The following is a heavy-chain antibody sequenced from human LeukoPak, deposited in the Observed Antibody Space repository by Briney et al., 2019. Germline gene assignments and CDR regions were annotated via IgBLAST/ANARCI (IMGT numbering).Heavy chain of an antibody. D-gene: IGHD6-13*01. CDR1: GFTFSSYS. CDR2: ISSSSSYI. CDR3: AIDGIAAAGTVDY. J-gene: IGHJ4*02. V-gene: IGHV3-21*01. Sequence: GGSLRLSCAASGFTFSSYSMNWVRQAPGKGLEWVSSISSSSSYIYYADSVKGRFTISRDNAKNSLYLQMNSLRAEDTAVYYCAIDGIAAAGTVDYWGQGTLVTVSS.